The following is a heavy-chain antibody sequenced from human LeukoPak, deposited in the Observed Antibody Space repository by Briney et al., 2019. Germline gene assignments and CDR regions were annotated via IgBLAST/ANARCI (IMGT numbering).Heavy chain of an antibody. CDR2: IYYSGST. J-gene: IGHJ4*02. D-gene: IGHD5-18*01. Sequence: SETLSLTCTVSGGSISSYYWSWIRQPPGKGLEWIGYIYYSGSTNYNPSLKSRVTISVDTSKNQFSLKLSSVTAADTAVYYCARIRGYSYGLFDYWGQGTLVTVSS. V-gene: IGHV4-59*08. CDR3: ARIRGYSYGLFDY. CDR1: GGSISSYY.